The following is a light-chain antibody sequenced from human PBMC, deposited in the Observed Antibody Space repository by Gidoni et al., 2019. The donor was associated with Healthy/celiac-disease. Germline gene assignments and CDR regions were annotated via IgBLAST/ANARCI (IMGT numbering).Light chain of an antibody. CDR3: QQYGSSPQT. CDR2: GAS. Sequence: EIVLTQSPGTLSLSPGERATLSCRASQSVSSSYLAWYQQKPGQAPRLLIYGASSRATGIPDRFSGSGSGTDFTLTISRLEPEDFAVYYCQQYGSSPQTFGPGPKVEIK. J-gene: IGKJ1*01. CDR1: QSVSSSY. V-gene: IGKV3-20*01.